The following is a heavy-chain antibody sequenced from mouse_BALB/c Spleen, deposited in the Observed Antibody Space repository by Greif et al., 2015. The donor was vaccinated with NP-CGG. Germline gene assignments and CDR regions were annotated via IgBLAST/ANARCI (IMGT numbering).Heavy chain of an antibody. V-gene: IGHV5-4*02. CDR3: ARGGVSYFDY. CDR1: GFTFSDYY. J-gene: IGHJ2*01. Sequence: EVQVVESGGGLVKPGGSLKLSCAASGFTFSDYYMYWVRQTPEKRLEWVATISDGGSYTYYPDSVKGRFTISRDNAKNNLYLQMSSLKSEDTAMYYCARGGVSYFDYWGQGTTLTVSS. CDR2: ISDGGSYT.